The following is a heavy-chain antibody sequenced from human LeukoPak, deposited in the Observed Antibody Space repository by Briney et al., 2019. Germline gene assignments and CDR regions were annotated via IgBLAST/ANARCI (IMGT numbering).Heavy chain of an antibody. CDR3: ARDRGYYDSSGSYYFDY. CDR1: GGSISSYY. Sequence: PSETLSLTCTVSGGSISSYYWSWIRQPAGKGLEWIGRIYTSGSTNYNPSLKSRVTMSVDTSKNQFSLKLRSVTAADTAVYYCARDRGYYDSSGSYYFDYWGQGTLVTVSS. CDR2: IYTSGST. D-gene: IGHD3-22*01. J-gene: IGHJ4*02. V-gene: IGHV4-4*07.